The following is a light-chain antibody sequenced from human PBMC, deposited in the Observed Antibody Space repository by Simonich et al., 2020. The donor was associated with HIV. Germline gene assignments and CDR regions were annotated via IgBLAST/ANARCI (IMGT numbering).Light chain of an antibody. CDR1: QSLLSSNGYNY. CDR2: LCS. Sequence: DIVMTQSPLSLPVTPGEPASISCRSRQSLLSSNGYNYLDRYPQKPGQSPQLLIYLCSNRASGVPDRFSGSGSGTDFTLQISRVEAEDVGVYYCMQALQTPFTFGPGTKVDIK. J-gene: IGKJ3*01. CDR3: MQALQTPFT. V-gene: IGKV2-28*01.